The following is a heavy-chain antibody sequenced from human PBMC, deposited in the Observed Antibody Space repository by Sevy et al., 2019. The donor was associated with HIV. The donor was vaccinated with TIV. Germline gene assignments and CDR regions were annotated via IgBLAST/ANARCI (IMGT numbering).Heavy chain of an antibody. V-gene: IGHV1-18*01. D-gene: IGHD3-10*01. CDR1: GYTFTSYG. J-gene: IGHJ3*02. Sequence: ASEKVSCKASGYTFTSYGISWVRQAPGQGLEWMGWISAYNGNTNYAQKLQGRVTMTTDTSTSTAYMELRSLRSDDTAVYYCARDAPSGLTGVIAFDIWGQGTMVTVSS. CDR3: ARDAPSGLTGVIAFDI. CDR2: ISAYNGNT.